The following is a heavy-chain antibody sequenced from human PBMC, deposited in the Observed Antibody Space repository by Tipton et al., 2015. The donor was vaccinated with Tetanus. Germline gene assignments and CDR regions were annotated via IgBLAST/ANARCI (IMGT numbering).Heavy chain of an antibody. CDR3: ARGLCGGDRCYDSGYLSYGMDV. CDR2: VYDSGLS. J-gene: IGHJ6*02. D-gene: IGHD2-21*01. CDR1: GGSMKSRSYY. V-gene: IGHV4-31*03. Sequence: TLSLTCTVSGGSMKSRSYYWSWIRQLPGKGLEWIGFVYDSGLSFHNPSLRNRVFISVDTSKNNFSLRLTSVTAADTAVYYCARGLCGGDRCYDSGYLSYGMDVWGQGTTVTVSS.